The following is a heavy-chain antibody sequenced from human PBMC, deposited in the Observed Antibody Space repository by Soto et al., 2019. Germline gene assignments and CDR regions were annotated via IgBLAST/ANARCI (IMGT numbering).Heavy chain of an antibody. V-gene: IGHV1-8*01. CDR2: MNLNGGNT. CDR3: ARLPRGSRYLYYLDV. CDR1: GDTFTGDE. Sequence: QVQLVQSGAEVKKPGASVKVSCKASGDTFTGDEITWVRQATGQGLEWMGWMNLNGGNTGYAQTFQGRVSITGNPSISTAYMELSRLRSEDTAVYYCARLPRGSRYLYYLDVWGKGTTVIVSS. D-gene: IGHD3-16*01. J-gene: IGHJ6*03.